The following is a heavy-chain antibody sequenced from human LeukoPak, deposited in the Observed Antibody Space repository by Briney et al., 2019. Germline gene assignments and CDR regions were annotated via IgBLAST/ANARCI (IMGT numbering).Heavy chain of an antibody. CDR2: IHSSGST. CDR3: VREGYDSSGYYLDS. V-gene: IGHV4-59*01. J-gene: IGHJ4*02. CDR1: GGSINGYY. Sequence: KASETLSLTCTVSGGSINGYYWSWFRQPPGKGLEWFGWIHSSGSTEDNPSLKSRVTMSIDTSKNQISLKLYPVTAADTAVYYCVREGYDSSGYYLDSWGQGTLVTVSS. D-gene: IGHD3-22*01.